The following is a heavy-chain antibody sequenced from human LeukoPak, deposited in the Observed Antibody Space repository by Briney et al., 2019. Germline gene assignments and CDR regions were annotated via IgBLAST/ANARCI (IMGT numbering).Heavy chain of an antibody. V-gene: IGHV3-48*01. CDR3: AKESSGGWYFDY. D-gene: IGHD6-19*01. CDR2: ISSSSYTI. Sequence: PRGSLRLSCAASRFTFSIYNMNWVRQAPGKGLERVSYISSSSYTIYYADSVKGRFTISRDNAKNSLYLQMNSLRAEDTAVYYCAKESSGGWYFDYWGQGTLVTVSS. J-gene: IGHJ4*02. CDR1: RFTFSIYN.